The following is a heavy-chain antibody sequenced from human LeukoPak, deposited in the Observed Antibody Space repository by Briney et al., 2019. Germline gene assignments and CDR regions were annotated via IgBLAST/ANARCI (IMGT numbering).Heavy chain of an antibody. Sequence: PGGSLRLSCAASGFTFSSYAMSWVRQAPGKGLEWVSAISGSGGSTYYADSVKGRFTISRDNAKNSLYLQMNSLRAEDTAVYYCARVQLSAGNPDAFDIWGQGTMVTVSS. V-gene: IGHV3-23*01. D-gene: IGHD1-1*01. J-gene: IGHJ3*02. CDR3: ARVQLSAGNPDAFDI. CDR1: GFTFSSYA. CDR2: ISGSGGST.